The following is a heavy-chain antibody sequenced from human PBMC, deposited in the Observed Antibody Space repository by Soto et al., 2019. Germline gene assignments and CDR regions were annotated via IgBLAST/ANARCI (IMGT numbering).Heavy chain of an antibody. J-gene: IGHJ4*02. CDR1: GGSISSYY. V-gene: IGHV4-59*01. Sequence: SETLSLTCTASGGSISSYYWSWIRQPPGKGLEWIGYIYYSGSTNYNPSLKSRVTISVDTSKNQFSLKLSSVTAADTAVYYCARDGYSYFDYWGQGTLVTVSS. D-gene: IGHD5-12*01. CDR3: ARDGYSYFDY. CDR2: IYYSGST.